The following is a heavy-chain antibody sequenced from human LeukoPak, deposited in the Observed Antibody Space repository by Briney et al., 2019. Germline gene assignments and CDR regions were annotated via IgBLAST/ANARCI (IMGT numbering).Heavy chain of an antibody. CDR2: ISGSGGST. CDR3: AKDRAGYSYGYELDY. D-gene: IGHD5-18*01. CDR1: GFTFSSYA. V-gene: IGHV3-23*01. Sequence: GRSLRLSCAASGFTFSSYAMSWVRQAPWKGLEWVSAISGSGGSTYYADSVKGRFTISRDNSKNTLYLQMNSLRAEDTAVYYCAKDRAGYSYGYELDYWGQGTLVTVSS. J-gene: IGHJ4*02.